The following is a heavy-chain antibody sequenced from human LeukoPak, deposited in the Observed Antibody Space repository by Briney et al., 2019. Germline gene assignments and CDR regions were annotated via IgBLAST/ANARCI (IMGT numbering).Heavy chain of an antibody. CDR3: AKDLRYFDWYPFDY. D-gene: IGHD3-9*01. J-gene: IGHJ4*02. CDR2: ISGSGGST. V-gene: IGHV3-23*01. CDR1: GFAFSSYA. Sequence: GGSLRLSCAASGFAFSSYAMSWVRQAPGKGLEWVSAISGSGGSTYYADSVKGRFTISRDNSKNTLYLQMNSLRAEDTAVYYCAKDLRYFDWYPFDYWGQGTLVTVSS.